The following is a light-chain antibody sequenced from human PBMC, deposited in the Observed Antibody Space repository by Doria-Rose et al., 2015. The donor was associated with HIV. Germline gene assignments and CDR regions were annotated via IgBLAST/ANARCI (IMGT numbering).Light chain of an antibody. V-gene: IGKV1-5*03. J-gene: IGKJ1*01. CDR2: KAS. CDR3: QQYNGQSRT. Sequence: TQSPSTLSASVGDTVTITCRASQSISIWLAWYQQKPGKAPKLLIYKASTVESGVPSRFSGSGSGTEFTLTISSPQPDDFATYYCQQYNGQSRTFGQGTKVEFK. CDR1: QSISIW.